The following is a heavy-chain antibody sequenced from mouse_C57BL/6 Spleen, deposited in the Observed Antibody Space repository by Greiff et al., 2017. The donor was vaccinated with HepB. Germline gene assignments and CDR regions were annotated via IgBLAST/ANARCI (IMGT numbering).Heavy chain of an antibody. J-gene: IGHJ4*01. CDR2: INPSSGYT. CDR1: GYTFTSYT. CDR3: ARSYDYDYAMDY. V-gene: IGHV1-4*01. D-gene: IGHD2-4*01. Sequence: VQRVESGAELARPGASVKMSCKASGYTFTSYTMHWVKQRPGQGLEWIGYINPSSGYTKYNQKFKDKATLTADKSSSTAYMQLSSLTSEDSAVYYCARSYDYDYAMDYWGQGTSVTVSS.